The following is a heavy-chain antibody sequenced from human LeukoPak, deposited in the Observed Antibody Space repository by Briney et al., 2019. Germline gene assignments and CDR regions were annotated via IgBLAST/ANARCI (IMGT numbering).Heavy chain of an antibody. CDR1: GFTVSNNY. CDR2: IYGGGST. Sequence: PGGSLRLSCAASGFTVSNNYMTWVRQAPGKGLEWVSVIYGGGSTYYADSVKGRFTISRDNSKNTLYLQMDSLRAEDTAVYYCASSLGYYDSSGYPQFDPWGQGTLVTVSS. J-gene: IGHJ5*02. CDR3: ASSLGYYDSSGYPQFDP. V-gene: IGHV3-66*01. D-gene: IGHD3-22*01.